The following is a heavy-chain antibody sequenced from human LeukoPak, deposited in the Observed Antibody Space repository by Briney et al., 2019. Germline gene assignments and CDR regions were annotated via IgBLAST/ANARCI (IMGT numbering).Heavy chain of an antibody. V-gene: IGHV3-15*01. J-gene: IGHJ3*02. CDR2: IKSKTDGGTT. CDR1: GFTFSNAW. CDR3: AKDQYSGSLYDAFDI. D-gene: IGHD1-26*01. Sequence: GGSLRLSCAASGFTFSNAWMSWVRQAPGKGLEWVGRIKSKTDGGTTDYAAPVKGRFTISRDDSKNTLYLQMNSLRAEDTAVYYCAKDQYSGSLYDAFDIWGQGTMVTVSS.